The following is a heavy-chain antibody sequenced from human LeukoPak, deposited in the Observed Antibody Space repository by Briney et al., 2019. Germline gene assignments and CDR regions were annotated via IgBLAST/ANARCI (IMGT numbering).Heavy chain of an antibody. CDR1: EFTFSSYG. D-gene: IGHD2-21*02. Sequence: GGSLRLSCEASEFTFSSYGMHWVRQAPGKGLEWVAFIRYDGSNKYYADSVKGRFTISRDNAKNSLYLQMNSLRAEDTAVYYCARGRDSYQTFDFWGQGTLVTVSS. V-gene: IGHV3-30*02. J-gene: IGHJ4*02. CDR3: ARGRDSYQTFDF. CDR2: IRYDGSNK.